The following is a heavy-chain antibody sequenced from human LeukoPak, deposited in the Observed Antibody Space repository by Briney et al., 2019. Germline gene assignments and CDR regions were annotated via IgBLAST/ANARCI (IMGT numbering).Heavy chain of an antibody. V-gene: IGHV3-30-3*01. CDR3: ARGVVGASTSDY. CDR1: GFTFSSYA. J-gene: IGHJ4*02. CDR2: ISYAGSNK. Sequence: PGGSLRLSCAPSGFTFSSYAMHWVRQAPGKGLEWVAVISYAGSNKFYADSVRGRVTISRDNSKNTLYLQMNNLKTEDTAVYYCARGVVGASTSDYWGQGTLVTVSS. D-gene: IGHD1-26*01.